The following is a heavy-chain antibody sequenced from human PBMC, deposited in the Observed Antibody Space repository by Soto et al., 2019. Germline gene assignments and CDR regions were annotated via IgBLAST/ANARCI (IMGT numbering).Heavy chain of an antibody. CDR3: ATRITVFGLLIPPFDP. V-gene: IGHV4-34*01. CDR2: INHTGGT. D-gene: IGHD3-3*01. Sequence: SETLSLTCAVYGGSVNGYYWNWIRQPPGKGLEWMGEINHTGGTHYNPSLKSRVTMSVDTSKNQFSLRLSSVTAADTAIYYCATRITVFGLLIPPFDPWGQGTQVTVSS. J-gene: IGHJ5*02. CDR1: GGSVNGYY.